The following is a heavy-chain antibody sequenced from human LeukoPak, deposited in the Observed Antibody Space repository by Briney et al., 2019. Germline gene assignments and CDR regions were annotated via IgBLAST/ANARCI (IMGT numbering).Heavy chain of an antibody. D-gene: IGHD3-10*01. CDR1: GGSISSSNW. V-gene: IGHV4-4*02. CDR3: ARDSAMVRGVIDDYYYGMDV. J-gene: IGHJ6*02. CDR2: IYHSGST. Sequence: PSETLSLTCAVSGGSISSSNWWSWVRQPPGKGLEWIGEIYHSGSTNYNPSLKSRVTISVDKSKNQFSLKLSSVTAADTAVYYCARDSAMVRGVIDDYYYGMDVWGQGTTVTVSS.